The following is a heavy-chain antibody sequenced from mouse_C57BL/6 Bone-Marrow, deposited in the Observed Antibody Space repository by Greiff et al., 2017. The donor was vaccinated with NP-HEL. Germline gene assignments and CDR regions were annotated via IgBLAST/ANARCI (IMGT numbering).Heavy chain of an antibody. CDR1: GFTFSSYG. CDR3: ARQGNQAWFAD. CDR2: ISSGGSYT. J-gene: IGHJ3*01. V-gene: IGHV5-6*01. Sequence: EVKLMESGGDLVKPGGSLKLSCAASGFTFSSYGMSWVRQTPDKRLEWVATISSGGSYTYYPDSVTGRFTISRDNAKDTLYLQMSSLKSEDTAMYYCARQGNQAWFADWGQGTLVTVSA.